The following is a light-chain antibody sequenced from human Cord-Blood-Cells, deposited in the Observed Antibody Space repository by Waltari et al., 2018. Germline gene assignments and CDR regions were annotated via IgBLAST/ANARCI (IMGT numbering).Light chain of an antibody. J-gene: IGKJ4*01. V-gene: IGKV3-11*01. CDR3: QQRSNWPLT. CDR1: QSVSSY. CDR2: DAS. Sequence: EMMLTQSPAPLSFSPGERAILSCRASQSVSSYLAWYQQKPGQAPRLLIYDASNRATGSPARFSGSGSGTDFTLTISSLEPEDFAVYYCQQRSNWPLTFGGGTKVEIK.